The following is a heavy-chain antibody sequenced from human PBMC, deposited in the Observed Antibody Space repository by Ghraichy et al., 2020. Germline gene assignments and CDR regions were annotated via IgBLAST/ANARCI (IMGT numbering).Heavy chain of an antibody. CDR1: GFTVSSNY. J-gene: IGHJ4*02. CDR2: IYSGGST. Sequence: GGSLRLSCAASGFTVSSNYMSWVRQAPGKGLEWVSVIYSGGSTYYADSVKGRFTISRDNSKNTLYLQMNSLRAEDTAVYYCARGKGSYGVLYFDYWGQGTLVTVSS. CDR3: ARGKGSYGVLYFDY. D-gene: IGHD1-26*01. V-gene: IGHV3-53*01.